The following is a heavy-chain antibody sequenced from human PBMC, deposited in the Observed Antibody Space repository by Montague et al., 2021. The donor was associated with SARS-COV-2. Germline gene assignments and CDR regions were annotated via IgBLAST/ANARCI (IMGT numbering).Heavy chain of an antibody. Sequence: SETLSLTCIVSGGSISSSSYHWGWIRQPPGKGLEWIGTIYYSGSTYYNPSLKSRVTISVDTSKNQFSLKLSSVTAADTAVYYCARYRRYDVVTYSPDFWGQGILVTVSS. CDR2: IYYSGST. D-gene: IGHD3-9*01. CDR3: ARYRRYDVVTYSPDF. CDR1: GGSISSSSYH. V-gene: IGHV4-39*01. J-gene: IGHJ4*02.